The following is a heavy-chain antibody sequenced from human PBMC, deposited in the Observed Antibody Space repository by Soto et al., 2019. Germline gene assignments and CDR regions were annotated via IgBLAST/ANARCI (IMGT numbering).Heavy chain of an antibody. CDR1: GGTFSSYA. CDR3: ARVIVVFPAAICYYYGMDV. V-gene: IGHV1-69*01. J-gene: IGHJ6*02. CDR2: IINIFGTA. D-gene: IGHD2-2*02. Sequence: QVQLVQSGAEVKKPGSSVKVSCKASGGTFSSYAISWVRQAPGQGLEWMGGIINIFGTANYAQKFQGRFTITADEDKRTAYMELSSLKSEDTAVYYCARVIVVFPAAICYYYGMDVWGHGTTVTVSS.